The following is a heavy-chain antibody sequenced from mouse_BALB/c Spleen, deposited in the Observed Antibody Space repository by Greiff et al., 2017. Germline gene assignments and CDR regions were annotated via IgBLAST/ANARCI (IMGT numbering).Heavy chain of an antibody. CDR2: INPYNGAT. D-gene: IGHD1-1*01. Sequence: EVQLQQSGPELVKPGASVKISCKASGYSFTGYYMHWVKQSHVKSLEWIGRINPYNGATSYNQNFKDKASLTVDKSSSTAYMELHSLTSEDSAVYYCARSDGSSDYWGQGTTLTVSS. CDR3: ARSDGSSDY. CDR1: GYSFTGYY. V-gene: IGHV1-31*01. J-gene: IGHJ2*01.